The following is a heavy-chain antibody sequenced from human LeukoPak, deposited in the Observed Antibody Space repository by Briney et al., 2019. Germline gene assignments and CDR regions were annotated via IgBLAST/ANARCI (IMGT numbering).Heavy chain of an antibody. CDR2: VYYSGNT. J-gene: IGHJ4*02. V-gene: IGHV4-59*01. D-gene: IGHD3-22*01. CDR3: ARGLDYYDSSGYYHHYFDY. Sequence: SETLSLTCTVSGGSISSYYWSWIRQPPGKGLQWIGYVYYSGNTNYNPSLKSRVTISVDTSKNQFSLKLSSVTAADTAVYYCARGLDYYDSSGYYHHYFDYWGQGTLVTVSS. CDR1: GGSISSYY.